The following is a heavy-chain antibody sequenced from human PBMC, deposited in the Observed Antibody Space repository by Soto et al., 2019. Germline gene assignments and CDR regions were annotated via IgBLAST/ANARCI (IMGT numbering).Heavy chain of an antibody. CDR3: AKARGVNNRLHFAY. CDR2: ISFDGNRE. CDR1: GFTFGNYG. V-gene: IGHV3-30*18. J-gene: IGHJ4*02. D-gene: IGHD2-8*01. Sequence: HPGGSLRLSCAASGFTFGNYGMHWVRQAPGKGLEWVAAISFDGNREYYANSVRGRFTISRDNLKNTLYLQINSLRVEDTAVYFCAKARGVNNRLHFAYWGQGTLVTVSS.